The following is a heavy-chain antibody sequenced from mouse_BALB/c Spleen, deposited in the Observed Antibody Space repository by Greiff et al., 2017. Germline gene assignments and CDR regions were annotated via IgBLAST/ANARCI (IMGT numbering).Heavy chain of an antibody. V-gene: IGHV5-6*01. Sequence: EVQLVESGGDLVKPGGSLKLSCAASGFTFSSYGMSWVRQTPDKRLEWVATISSGGSYTYYPDSVKGRFTISRDNAKNTLYLQMSSLKSEDTAMYYCARQEGAYFDYWGQGTTLTVSS. CDR3: ARQEGAYFDY. CDR2: ISSGGSYT. CDR1: GFTFSSYG. J-gene: IGHJ2*01.